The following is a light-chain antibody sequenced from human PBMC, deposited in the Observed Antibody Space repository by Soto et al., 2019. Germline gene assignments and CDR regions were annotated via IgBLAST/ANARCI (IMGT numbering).Light chain of an antibody. Sequence: QSALTQPASVSGSPGQSITISCTGTSSDLGGYNYVSWYQQHPGKAPKLMISEVSNRPSGVSNRFSGSKSGNTASLTISGLQAEDEADYYCSSYTSSRTRIFGTATKLTVL. J-gene: IGLJ1*01. CDR3: SSYTSSRTRI. CDR1: SSDLGGYNY. CDR2: EVS. V-gene: IGLV2-14*01.